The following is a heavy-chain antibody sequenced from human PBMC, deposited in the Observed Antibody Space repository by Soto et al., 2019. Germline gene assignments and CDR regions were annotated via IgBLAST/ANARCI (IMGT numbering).Heavy chain of an antibody. V-gene: IGHV3-53*01. CDR3: ARDPDSSGFDY. Sequence: GGSLRLSCAASGFTFSSNYMSWVRQAPGKGLEWVSVIYSGGITYYADSVKGRFTISRDNSKNTLYLQMNSLRAEDTAVYYCARDPDSSGFDYWGQGTLVTVSS. J-gene: IGHJ4*02. CDR2: IYSGGIT. D-gene: IGHD3-22*01. CDR1: GFTFSSNY.